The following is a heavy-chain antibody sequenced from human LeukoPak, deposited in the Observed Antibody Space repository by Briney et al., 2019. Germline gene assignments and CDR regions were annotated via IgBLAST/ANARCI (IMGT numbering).Heavy chain of an antibody. CDR3: ARVHTAMVDY. D-gene: IGHD5-18*01. CDR1: GITLSNYA. J-gene: IGHJ4*02. CDR2: LSGSAGGT. Sequence: GGSLRLSCGVSGITLSNYAMSWVRQAPGKGLEWVAGLSGSAGGTTYADSVKGRFTISRDNSKNTLFLQMDRLRAEDTAVYYCARVHTAMVDYWGQGTLVTVSS. V-gene: IGHV3-23*01.